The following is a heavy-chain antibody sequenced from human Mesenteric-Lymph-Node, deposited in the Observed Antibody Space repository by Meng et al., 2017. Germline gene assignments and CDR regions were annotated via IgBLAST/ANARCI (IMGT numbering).Heavy chain of an antibody. D-gene: IGHD6-19*01. CDR2: ISYDGSNK. Sequence: GGSLRLSCAASGFTFSSYAMHWVRQAPGKGLEWVAVISYDGSNKYYADSVKGRFTISRDNSKNTLYLQMNSLRAEDTAVYYCARMRSIAVAINVDYWGQGTLVTVSS. V-gene: IGHV3-30*04. J-gene: IGHJ4*02. CDR1: GFTFSSYA. CDR3: ARMRSIAVAINVDY.